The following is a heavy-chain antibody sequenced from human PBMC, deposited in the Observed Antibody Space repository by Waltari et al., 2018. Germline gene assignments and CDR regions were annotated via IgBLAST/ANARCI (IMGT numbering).Heavy chain of an antibody. CDR3: ARQNSLSNDGFDI. Sequence: QMQLQESGPGLVKPSEPLSLTCSVSGGYNGSSSYYWGWIRQAPGKGLEWIGSMSYSGRTYYNPSLKSRVTISEDTSKNQLSLKVSSVTAADTAVYYCARQNSLSNDGFDIWGQGTLVTVSS. V-gene: IGHV4-39*01. CDR1: GGYNGSSSYY. CDR2: MSYSGRT. J-gene: IGHJ3*02.